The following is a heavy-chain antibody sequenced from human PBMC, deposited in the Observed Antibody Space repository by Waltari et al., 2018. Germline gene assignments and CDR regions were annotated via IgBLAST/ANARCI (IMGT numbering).Heavy chain of an antibody. V-gene: IGHV4-34*01. J-gene: IGHJ4*02. CDR3: ARGSARRITMIVVVSGFDY. CDR1: GGSFSGYY. Sequence: QVQLQQWGAGLLKPSETLSLTCAVYGGSFSGYYWSWIRQPPGKGLEWIGEINHSGSTNYNPSLKSRVTISVDTSKNQFSLKLSSGTAADTAVYYCARGSARRITMIVVVSGFDYWGQGTLVTVSS. D-gene: IGHD3-22*01. CDR2: INHSGST.